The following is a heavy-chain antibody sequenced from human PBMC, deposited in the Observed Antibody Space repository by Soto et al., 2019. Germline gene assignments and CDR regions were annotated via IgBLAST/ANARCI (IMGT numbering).Heavy chain of an antibody. CDR3: AKDAPGSGWLSDY. V-gene: IGHV3-23*01. J-gene: IGHJ4*02. Sequence: EVQLLESGGDVIQPGGSLRLSCAASGFTFGVYAMSWVRQAPGKGLEWVSTITGNGGTSYADFVRGRFTISRDNSKNTLYLQMNSLRAEDTAVYYCAKDAPGSGWLSDYWGQGTLVTVSS. CDR2: ITGNGGT. D-gene: IGHD3-22*01. CDR1: GFTFGVYA.